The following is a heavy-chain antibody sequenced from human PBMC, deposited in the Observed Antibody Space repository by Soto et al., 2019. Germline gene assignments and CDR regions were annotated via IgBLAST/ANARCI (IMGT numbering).Heavy chain of an antibody. CDR2: IIPMFGTP. V-gene: IGHV1-69*13. Sequence: SVKVSCKASGGTFRSYGISWVRQAPGQGLEWMGGIIPMFGTPNYAQKFQGRMTITADESTSTAYMELSSLRSEDTAVYYCARGGEAYCSGGSCYAGVDVFNMWGQGTMVTVSS. CDR3: ARGGEAYCSGGSCYAGVDVFNM. J-gene: IGHJ3*02. CDR1: GGTFRSYG. D-gene: IGHD2-15*01.